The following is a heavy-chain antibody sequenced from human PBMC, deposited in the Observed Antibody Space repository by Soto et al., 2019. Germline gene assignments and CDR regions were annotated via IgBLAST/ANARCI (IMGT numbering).Heavy chain of an antibody. Sequence: SETLSLTCTVSGGSISSYYWGWIRQPPGKGLEWIGSIYYSGSTYYNPSLKSRVTISVDTSKNQFSLKLSSVTAADTAVYCCARLHFDWLLPQVWFDPWGQGTLVTVSS. CDR1: GGSISSYY. CDR2: IYYSGST. CDR3: ARLHFDWLLPQVWFDP. J-gene: IGHJ5*02. D-gene: IGHD3-9*01. V-gene: IGHV4-39*01.